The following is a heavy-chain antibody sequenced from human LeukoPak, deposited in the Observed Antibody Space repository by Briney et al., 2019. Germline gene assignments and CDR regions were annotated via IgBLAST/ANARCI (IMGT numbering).Heavy chain of an antibody. J-gene: IGHJ6*02. D-gene: IGHD2-2*02. CDR3: ARIPGHYYGMDV. CDR2: IYSGGST. V-gene: IGHV3-66*01. Sequence: GGSLRLSCAASGFTVSSNYMSWVRQAPGKGLEWVSVIYSGGSTYYADSVKGRFTIPRDNSKNTLYLQMNSLRAEDTAVYYCARIPGHYYGMDVWGQGTTVTVSS. CDR1: GFTVSSNY.